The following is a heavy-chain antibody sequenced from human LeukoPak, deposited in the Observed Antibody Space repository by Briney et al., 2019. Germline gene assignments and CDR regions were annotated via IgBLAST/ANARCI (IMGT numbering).Heavy chain of an antibody. Sequence: GGSLRLSCTASGFTVSSIYMSWVRQAPGKGLEWVSVIYNDGSPYYADSVRDRFTFSRDNSKNTVDLQLNRLRAEDTAVYFCARGLLAAGTFDSWGQGTLVTVSS. J-gene: IGHJ4*02. D-gene: IGHD6-13*01. CDR2: IYNDGSP. V-gene: IGHV3-66*01. CDR3: ARGLLAAGTFDS. CDR1: GFTVSSIY.